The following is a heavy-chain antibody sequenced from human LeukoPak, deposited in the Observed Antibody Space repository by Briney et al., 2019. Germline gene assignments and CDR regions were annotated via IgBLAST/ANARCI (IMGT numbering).Heavy chain of an antibody. Sequence: PSETLSLTCTVSGGSISSYYWSWIRQPPGKGLEWIGYIYTSGSTNYNPSLKSRVTISVDTSKNQFSLKLSSVTAADTAGYYCARHHLTGNTGGFDPWGQGTLVTVSS. CDR1: GGSISSYY. V-gene: IGHV4-4*09. J-gene: IGHJ5*02. CDR3: ARHHLTGNTGGFDP. CDR2: IYTSGST. D-gene: IGHD1-7*01.